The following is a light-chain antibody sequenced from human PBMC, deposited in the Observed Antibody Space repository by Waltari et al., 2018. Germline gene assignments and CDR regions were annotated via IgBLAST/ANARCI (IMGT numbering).Light chain of an antibody. CDR1: SLRTYY. J-gene: IGLJ2*01. CDR2: GKN. V-gene: IGLV3-19*01. Sequence: SSELTQDPAVPVAFGQTVRITCQGDSLRTYYVSWFHQKPGQATALVIYGKNNRPSGIPDRFSASSSGSTASLTIIGAQAEDEADYYCHSRDSSGDVLIGGGTKLTVV. CDR3: HSRDSSGDVL.